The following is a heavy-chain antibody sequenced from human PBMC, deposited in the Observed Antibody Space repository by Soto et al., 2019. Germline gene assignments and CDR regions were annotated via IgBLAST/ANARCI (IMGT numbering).Heavy chain of an antibody. CDR2: TYYRSKWYN. V-gene: IGHV6-1*01. Sequence: SPTLSLACAISGDSVSSNSAAWNWIRQSPSRGLEWLGRTYYRSKWYNDYAVSVKSRITIKSDTSKNQFFLQLNSVTPDDPAVYYCARDVDIVANWFDPWRQGTLVTVSS. CDR1: GDSVSSNSAA. J-gene: IGHJ5*02. D-gene: IGHD5-12*01. CDR3: ARDVDIVANWFDP.